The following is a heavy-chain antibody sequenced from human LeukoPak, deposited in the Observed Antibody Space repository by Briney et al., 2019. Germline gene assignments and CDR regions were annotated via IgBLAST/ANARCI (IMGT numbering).Heavy chain of an antibody. CDR2: IKQDGSEK. J-gene: IGHJ4*02. CDR1: GFTFSSYW. V-gene: IGHV3-7*01. D-gene: IGHD3-16*01. Sequence: PGGSLRLSCAASGFTFSSYWMSWVRQAPGKGLEWVANIKQDGSEKYYVDSVKGRFTISRDNAKNSLYLQMNGLRAEDTAAYYCARRGNRQPFDYWGQGTLVTVSS. CDR3: ARRGNRQPFDY.